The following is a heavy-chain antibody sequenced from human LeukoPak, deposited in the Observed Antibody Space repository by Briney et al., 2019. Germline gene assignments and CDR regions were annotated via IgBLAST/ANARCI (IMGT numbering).Heavy chain of an antibody. Sequence: SETLSLTCTVSGGSISSSTYYWGWIRQPPGKGLEWIGSIYYSGSTNYNPSLKSRVTISLDTSKNQFSLKLSSVTAADTAVYYCARNSCPSGSCYENRGYFDYWGQGTLVTVSS. J-gene: IGHJ4*02. CDR2: IYYSGST. CDR1: GGSISSSTYY. CDR3: ARNSCPSGSCYENRGYFDY. D-gene: IGHD2-15*01. V-gene: IGHV4-39*07.